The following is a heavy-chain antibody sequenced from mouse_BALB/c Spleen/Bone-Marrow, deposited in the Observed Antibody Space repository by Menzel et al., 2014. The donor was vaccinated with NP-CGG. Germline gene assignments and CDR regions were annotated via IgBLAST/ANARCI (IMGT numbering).Heavy chain of an antibody. D-gene: IGHD2-3*01. CDR3: TSMRRRGFAY. V-gene: IGHV6-6*02. J-gene: IGHJ3*01. CDR1: GFTFSNYW. CDR2: IRLKSNNYAT. Sequence: EVQLVESGGGLVQPGGSMKLSCAASGFTFSNYWMNWVRQSPEKGLEWVAEIRLKSNNYATHYAESVKGRFTISRDDSKSSVYLQMNNLRAEDTGIYYCTSMRRRGFAYWGQGTLVTVSA.